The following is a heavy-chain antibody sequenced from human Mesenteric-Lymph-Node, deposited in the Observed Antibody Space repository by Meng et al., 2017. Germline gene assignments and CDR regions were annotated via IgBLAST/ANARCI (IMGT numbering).Heavy chain of an antibody. Sequence: GESLKISCEASGFNFSDYYMSWIRQAPGKGLEWVSYISRSGSTIYYADSVKGRFTISRDNAKNSLYLQMNSLRAEDTAVYYCARVSGVQLWLLKAFDIWGQGTMVTVSS. V-gene: IGHV3-11*01. CDR1: GFNFSDYY. J-gene: IGHJ3*02. CDR3: ARVSGVQLWLLKAFDI. D-gene: IGHD5-18*01. CDR2: ISRSGSTI.